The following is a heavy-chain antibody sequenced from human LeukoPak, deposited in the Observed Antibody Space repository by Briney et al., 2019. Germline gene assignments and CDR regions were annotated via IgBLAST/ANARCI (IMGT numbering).Heavy chain of an antibody. CDR1: NYSFTSYG. CDR3: ARDNTNLLFGEILSQRGNWFDP. Sequence: GASVKVSCKASNYSFTSYGISWVRQAPGQGLEWMAWINAYNGDTNYAQKLQGRVTLTTETSTSTAYMELSRLRSDDTAVYYCARDNTNLLFGEILSQRGNWFDPWGQGTLVTVSS. CDR2: INAYNGDT. J-gene: IGHJ5*02. V-gene: IGHV1-18*01. D-gene: IGHD3-10*01.